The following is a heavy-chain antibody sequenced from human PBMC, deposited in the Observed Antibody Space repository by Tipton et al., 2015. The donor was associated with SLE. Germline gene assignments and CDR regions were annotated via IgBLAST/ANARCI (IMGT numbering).Heavy chain of an antibody. Sequence: GLVKPSETLSLNCTVSGGSISSISSYWGWVRQPPGKGLEWVSVIYTDGSTHSADSVKGRFTISRDISKNTLYLQMSSLRPDDTAVYFCARDTYELWSGDNWYFDLWGRGTLVTVSS. CDR1: GGSISSISSY. CDR2: IYTDGST. J-gene: IGHJ2*01. V-gene: IGHV3-66*02. CDR3: ARDTYELWSGDNWYFDL. D-gene: IGHD3-3*01.